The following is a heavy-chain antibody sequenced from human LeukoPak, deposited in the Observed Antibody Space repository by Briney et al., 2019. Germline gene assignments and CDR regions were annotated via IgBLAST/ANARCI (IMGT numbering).Heavy chain of an antibody. CDR3: ARDYGNNWFDP. J-gene: IGHJ5*02. V-gene: IGHV4-31*03. CDR1: GGSISSGDYY. D-gene: IGHD4-17*01. CDR2: IYYSGDT. Sequence: SETLSLTCTVSGGSISSGDYYWSWIRQHPGKGLEWIGYIYYSGDTYYNPSLRSRVSISVDTSKNQFSLKLSSVTAADTAMYYCARDYGNNWFDPWGQGTLVTVSS.